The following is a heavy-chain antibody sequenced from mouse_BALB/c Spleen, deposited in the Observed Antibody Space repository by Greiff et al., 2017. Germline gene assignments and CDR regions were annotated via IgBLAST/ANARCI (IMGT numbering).Heavy chain of an antibody. CDR1: GYTFTSYW. CDR2: INPSNGRT. Sequence: QVQLQQPGAELVKPGASVKLSCKASGYTFTSYWMHWVKQRPGQGLEWIGEINPSNGRTNYNEKFKSKATLTVDKSSSTAYMQLSSLTSEDSAVYYCASLTAWFAYWGQGTLVTVSA. J-gene: IGHJ3*01. CDR3: ASLTAWFAY. D-gene: IGHD1-1*01. V-gene: IGHV1S81*02.